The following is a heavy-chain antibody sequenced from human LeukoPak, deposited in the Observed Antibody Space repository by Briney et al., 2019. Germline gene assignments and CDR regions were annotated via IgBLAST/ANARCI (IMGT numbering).Heavy chain of an antibody. CDR1: GGTFSSYA. D-gene: IGHD4-23*01. V-gene: IGHV1-69*06. J-gene: IGHJ6*03. CDR3: ARLIHNYGGMHYYYYYYMDV. Sequence: GASVKVSCKASGGTFSSYAISWVRQAPGQGLEWMGGIIPIFGTANYAQKFQGRVTITADKSTSTAYMELRSLRSDDTAVYYCARLIHNYGGMHYYYYYYMDVWGKGTTVTISS. CDR2: IIPIFGTA.